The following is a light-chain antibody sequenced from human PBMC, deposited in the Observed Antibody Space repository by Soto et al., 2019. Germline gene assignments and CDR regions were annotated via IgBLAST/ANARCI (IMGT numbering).Light chain of an antibody. CDR1: SSDVGSYNV. V-gene: IGLV2-23*02. J-gene: IGLJ3*02. CDR2: EVS. Sequence: QSVLTQPASVSGSPGQSITISCTGSSSDVGSYNVVSWYQQHPGKAPKLMIYEVSKRPSGVSNRFSGSKSGNTASLTISGLQAEDEADYYCYLYAGSSTFEWVFGGGTKLTVL. CDR3: YLYAGSSTFEWV.